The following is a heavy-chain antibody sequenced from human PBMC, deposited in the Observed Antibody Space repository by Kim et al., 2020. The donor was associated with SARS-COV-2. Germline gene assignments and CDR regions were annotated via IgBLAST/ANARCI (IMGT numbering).Heavy chain of an antibody. CDR1: GGSISSSSYY. Sequence: SETLSLTCTVSGGSISSSSYYWGWIRQPPGKGLEWIGSIYYSGSTYYNPSLKSRVTISVDTSKNQFSLKLSSVTAADTAVYYCARETFPAFTIVVVPAAIPHGFDPWGQGTLVTVSS. V-gene: IGHV4-39*01. D-gene: IGHD2-2*02. J-gene: IGHJ5*02. CDR2: IYYSGST. CDR3: ARETFPAFTIVVVPAAIPHGFDP.